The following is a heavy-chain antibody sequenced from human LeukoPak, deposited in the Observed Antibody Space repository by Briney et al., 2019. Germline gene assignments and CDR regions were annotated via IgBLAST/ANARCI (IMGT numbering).Heavy chain of an antibody. V-gene: IGHV1-2*02. CDR2: INPNSGGT. Sequence: GASVKVSCKASGYTFTGYYMHWVRQAPGQGLEWMGWINPNSGGTNYAQKFQGRVTMTRDTSIDTAHMELSSLRSDDTAMYFCARADLGNYGYFFDYWGQGTLVTVSS. D-gene: IGHD3-10*01. CDR3: ARADLGNYGYFFDY. CDR1: GYTFTGYY. J-gene: IGHJ4*02.